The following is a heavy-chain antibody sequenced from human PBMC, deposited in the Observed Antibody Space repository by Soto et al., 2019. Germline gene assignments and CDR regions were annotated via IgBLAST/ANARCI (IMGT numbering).Heavy chain of an antibody. V-gene: IGHV3-15*01. D-gene: IGHD1-26*01. Sequence: GGSLRLSWAASGLTFSNPLMSEGRQAPGKGLEWVGRIKSKTDGGTTDYAAPVKGRFTISRDDSKNTLYLQMNSLKTEDTAVYYCTTAPVGATTSWWGQGILVTVS. CDR2: IKSKTDGGTT. J-gene: IGHJ4*02. CDR3: TTAPVGATTSW. CDR1: GLTFSNPL.